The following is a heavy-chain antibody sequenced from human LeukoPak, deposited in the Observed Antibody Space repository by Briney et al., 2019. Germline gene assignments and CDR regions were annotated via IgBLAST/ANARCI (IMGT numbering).Heavy chain of an antibody. CDR2: IYTSGST. Sequence: PSETLSLTCTVSGGSISSYYWSWIRQPAGKGLEWIGRIYTSGSTNYNPSLKSRVTMSVDTSKNQFSLKLSSVTAADTAVYYCASGDYYGSGSFDGNLYYFDYWGQGTLVTVSS. D-gene: IGHD3-10*01. J-gene: IGHJ4*02. CDR1: GGSISSYY. V-gene: IGHV4-4*07. CDR3: ASGDYYGSGSFDGNLYYFDY.